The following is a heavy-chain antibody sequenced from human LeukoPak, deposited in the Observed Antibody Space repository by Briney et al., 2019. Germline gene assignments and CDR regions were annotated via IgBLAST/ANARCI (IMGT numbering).Heavy chain of an antibody. J-gene: IGHJ4*02. V-gene: IGHV4-59*01. Sequence: SETLSLTCAVSGGSIGSYYWSWIRQPPGKGLEWIGYFYYSGSTNYNPSLKTRVTISVDTSKNQFSLKVSSVTAADTAAYYCARKRTGDQGYYFDYWGQGTLVTGSS. CDR2: FYYSGST. D-gene: IGHD1-1*01. CDR1: GGSIGSYY. CDR3: ARKRTGDQGYYFDY.